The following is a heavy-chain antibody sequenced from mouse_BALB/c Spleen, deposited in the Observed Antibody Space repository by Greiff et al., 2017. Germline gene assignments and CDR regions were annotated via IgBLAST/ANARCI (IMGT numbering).Heavy chain of an antibody. V-gene: IGHV1-4*02. CDR2: INPSSGYT. CDR1: GYTFTSYT. CDR3: ARNYGNYGTYAMDY. D-gene: IGHD2-1*01. Sequence: QVQLQQSAAELARPGASVKMSCKASGYTFTSYTMHWVNQRPGQGLEWIGYINPSSGYTEYNQKFKDKTTLTADKSSSTAYMQLSSLTSEDSAVYYCARNYGNYGTYAMDYGGQGTSVTVSS. J-gene: IGHJ4*01.